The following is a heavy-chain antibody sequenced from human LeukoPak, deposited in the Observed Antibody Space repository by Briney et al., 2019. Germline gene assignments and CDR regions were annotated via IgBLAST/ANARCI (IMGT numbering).Heavy chain of an antibody. CDR3: ARAYYGSGTSHFDS. Sequence: GGSLRLSCAASGFTFSRYAMNWVRQAPGKGLEWVSSISSSSSYIYYADSVKGRFTISRDNAKNSLYLQMDSLRAEDTAVYYCARAYYGSGTSHFDSWGQGTLVTVSS. D-gene: IGHD3-10*01. J-gene: IGHJ4*02. V-gene: IGHV3-21*01. CDR1: GFTFSRYA. CDR2: ISSSSSYI.